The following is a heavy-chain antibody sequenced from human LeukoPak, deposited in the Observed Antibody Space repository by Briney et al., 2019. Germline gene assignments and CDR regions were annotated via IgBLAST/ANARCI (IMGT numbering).Heavy chain of an antibody. D-gene: IGHD6-13*01. CDR3: ARAEPAPPQLVMY. CDR1: GYTFTGYY. Sequence: ASVKVTCKASGYTFTGYYMHWVRQAPGQGLEWMGWINPNSGGTNYAQKFQGRVTMTRDTSISTAYMELSRLRSDDTAVYYCARAEPAPPQLVMYWGQGTLVTVSS. CDR2: INPNSGGT. V-gene: IGHV1-2*02. J-gene: IGHJ4*02.